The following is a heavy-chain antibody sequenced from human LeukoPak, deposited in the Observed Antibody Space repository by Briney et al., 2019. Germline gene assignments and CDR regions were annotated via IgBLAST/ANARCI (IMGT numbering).Heavy chain of an antibody. J-gene: IGHJ4*02. D-gene: IGHD5-18*01. Sequence: GGSLRLSCVASEFTFSNYAMNWVRQAPGKGLEWISYISSSSSTMFYADSVKGRFTISRDNAKNSLYLQMNSLRDEDTAVYYCARSRGYSYGCLDYWGQGTLVTVSS. CDR3: ARSRGYSYGCLDY. CDR2: ISSSSSTM. V-gene: IGHV3-48*02. CDR1: EFTFSNYA.